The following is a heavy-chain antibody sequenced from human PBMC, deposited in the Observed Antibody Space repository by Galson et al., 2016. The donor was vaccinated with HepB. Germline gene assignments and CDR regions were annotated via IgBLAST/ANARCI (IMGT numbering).Heavy chain of an antibody. J-gene: IGHJ4*02. D-gene: IGHD2-2*01. CDR2: XXPGDSDX. Sequence: SGAXXKKPGXXXKIXXXGSXXSFXXXWIGXVRXXPGKGLEWMGLXXPGDSDXRYSPSFQGQVNISADKSISTANLQWNSRXXADTAMYYCARHVGHCSDTNCYDLDHWGXXTLVXXSS. V-gene: IGHV5-51*01. CDR3: ARHVGHCSDTNCYDLDH. CDR1: XXSFXXXW.